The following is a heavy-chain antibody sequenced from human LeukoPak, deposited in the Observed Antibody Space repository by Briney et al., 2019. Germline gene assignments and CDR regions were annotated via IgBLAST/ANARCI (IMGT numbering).Heavy chain of an antibody. CDR3: ARENHYYDSSVIDY. CDR2: IYYSGYT. Sequence: SETLSLTCTVSGGSLGTYYWSWIRQPPGKGLEWIGYIYYSGYTNYNPSLKSRVTISVDTSKNQFSLKLSSVTAADTAVYYCARENHYYDSSVIDYWGQGTLVTVSS. D-gene: IGHD3-22*01. J-gene: IGHJ4*02. V-gene: IGHV4-59*01. CDR1: GGSLGTYY.